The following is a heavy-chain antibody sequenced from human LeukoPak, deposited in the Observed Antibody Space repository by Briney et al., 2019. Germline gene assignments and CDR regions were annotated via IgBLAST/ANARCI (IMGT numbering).Heavy chain of an antibody. J-gene: IGHJ5*02. CDR3: AKDPNVAMVRGALKNWFDP. Sequence: PTGGSLRLSCAASGFTFGGYAFHWVRQAPGKGLEWVAGISYDGSKKYHADSVEGRFTISRDNSKNTVHLQMNSLRAEDTAVYYCAKDPNVAMVRGALKNWFDPWGQGTLVTVSS. CDR1: GFTFGGYA. CDR2: ISYDGSKK. V-gene: IGHV3-30-3*01. D-gene: IGHD3-10*01.